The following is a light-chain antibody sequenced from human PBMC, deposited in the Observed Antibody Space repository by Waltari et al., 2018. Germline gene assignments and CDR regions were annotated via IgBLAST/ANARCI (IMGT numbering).Light chain of an antibody. Sequence: QSALTQPASVSGSPGQSITISCTVTSSDVGGYNSVSWYQQHPGKAPKLMIYDVSKRPSGVSNRFSGSKSGNTASLTISGLRAEDEADYYCSSYTSSSTLVFGGGTKLTVL. CDR1: SSDVGGYNS. V-gene: IGLV2-14*01. CDR3: SSYTSSSTLV. CDR2: DVS. J-gene: IGLJ2*01.